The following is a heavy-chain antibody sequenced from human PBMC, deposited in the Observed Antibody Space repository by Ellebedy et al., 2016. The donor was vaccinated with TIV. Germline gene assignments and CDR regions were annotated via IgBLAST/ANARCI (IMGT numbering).Heavy chain of an antibody. V-gene: IGHV5-51*01. CDR2: IYPGDSDT. CDR3: VRRSTSGGAPFYFDY. CDR1: AYKFSSYW. J-gene: IGHJ4*02. Sequence: GESLKISCKGSAYKFSSYWIAWVRQVPGKGLEWMGIIYPGDSDTRYSPSFQGQVTISADKSISTAYLQWSSVKASDTAMYYCVRRSTSGGAPFYFDYWGQGTLVTVSS. D-gene: IGHD5/OR15-5a*01.